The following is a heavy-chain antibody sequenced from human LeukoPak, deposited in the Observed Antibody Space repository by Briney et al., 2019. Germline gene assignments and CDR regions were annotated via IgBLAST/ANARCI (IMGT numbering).Heavy chain of an antibody. CDR1: GFTFSSYA. CDR3: AKEASSGYYAY. V-gene: IGHV3-30-3*01. J-gene: IGHJ4*02. CDR2: ISYDGSNK. D-gene: IGHD3-22*01. Sequence: GRSLRLSCAASGFTFSSYAMHWVRQAPGKGLEWVAVISYDGSNKYYADSVKGRFTISRDNSKNTLYLQMNSLRAEDTAVYYCAKEASSGYYAYWGQGTLVTVSS.